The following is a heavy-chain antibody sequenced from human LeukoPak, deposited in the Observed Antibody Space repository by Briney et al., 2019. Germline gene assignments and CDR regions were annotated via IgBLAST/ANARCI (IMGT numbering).Heavy chain of an antibody. J-gene: IGHJ4*02. D-gene: IGHD4-17*01. CDR3: ARHQADDYGDYYFDY. CDR2: IYYTGNT. CDR1: GDSISTYY. V-gene: IGHV4-59*08. Sequence: SETLSLTCTVSGDSISTYYWTWIRQPPGKGLEWIGYIYYTGNTNYNPSLKGRVTISLDTSKNQFSLKLTSVTAADTAIYYCARHQADDYGDYYFDYWGQGTLVTVSS.